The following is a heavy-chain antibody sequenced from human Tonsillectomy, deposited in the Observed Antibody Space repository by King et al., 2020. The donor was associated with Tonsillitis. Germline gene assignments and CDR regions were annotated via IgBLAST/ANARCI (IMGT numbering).Heavy chain of an antibody. J-gene: IGHJ4*02. V-gene: IGHV3-23*04. CDR1: GFTFSSYA. D-gene: IGHD6-19*01. CDR3: AKDVAVAGGVLYFDY. CDR2: VSGSGGST. Sequence: VQLVESGGGLVQPGGSLRLSCAASGFTFSSYAMSWVLQAPGKGLEWVSAVSGSGGSTYDADSVKGRFTISRDNSKNTLHLKMNSLRAEDTAVYYCAKDVAVAGGVLYFDYWGQGTLVTVSS.